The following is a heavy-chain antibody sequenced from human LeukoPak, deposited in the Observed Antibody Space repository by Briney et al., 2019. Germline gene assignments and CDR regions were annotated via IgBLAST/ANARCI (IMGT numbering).Heavy chain of an antibody. Sequence: PGGSLRLSCAASGSTFSSYSMNWVRQAPGKGLEWVSSITSSYSYIYYADSVKGRFTISRDNAKNSLYLQMNSLRAEDTAVYYCARDSSTGFWSGYSYYYYYMDVWGKGTTVTVSS. J-gene: IGHJ6*03. CDR1: GSTFSSYS. D-gene: IGHD3-3*01. CDR2: ITSSYSYI. CDR3: ARDSSTGFWSGYSYYYYYMDV. V-gene: IGHV3-21*01.